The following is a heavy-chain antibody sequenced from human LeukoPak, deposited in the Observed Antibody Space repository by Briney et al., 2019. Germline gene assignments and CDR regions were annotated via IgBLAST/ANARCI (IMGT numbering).Heavy chain of an antibody. Sequence: GASVKVSCKASGYTFTSYGISWVRQAPGQGLEWMGWISAYNGNTNYAQKLQGRVTMTTDTSTSTAYMELRSLRSDDTAVYYCARDEPGGGPRHSYGYIYDYYYYMDVWGKGTTVTISS. J-gene: IGHJ6*03. CDR2: ISAYNGNT. CDR1: GYTFTSYG. CDR3: ARDEPGGGPRHSYGYIYDYYYYMDV. D-gene: IGHD5-18*01. V-gene: IGHV1-18*01.